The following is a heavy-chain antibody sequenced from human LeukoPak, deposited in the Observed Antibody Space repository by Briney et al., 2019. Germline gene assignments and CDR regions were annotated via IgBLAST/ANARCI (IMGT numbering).Heavy chain of an antibody. V-gene: IGHV1-2*06. J-gene: IGHJ4*02. D-gene: IGHD3-9*01. CDR3: ARVLRYFDWLLFDY. CDR1: GYTFTGYY. Sequence: ASVKVSCKASGYTFTGYYMHWVRQAPGQGLEWMGRINPNSGGTNYAQKFQVRVTMTRDTSISTAYMELSRLRSDDTAVYCCARVLRYFDWLLFDYWGQGTLVTVSS. CDR2: INPNSGGT.